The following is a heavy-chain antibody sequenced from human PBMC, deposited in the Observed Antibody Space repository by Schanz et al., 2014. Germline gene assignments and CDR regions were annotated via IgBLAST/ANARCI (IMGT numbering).Heavy chain of an antibody. CDR3: ARAGRGYAYPLNSYPMDV. CDR1: GGTLDTYK. J-gene: IGHJ6*02. CDR2: IIPFLAVS. Sequence: QDQLLQSGAAVKKPGSSVRVSCKASGGTLDTYKIAWVRQVPGQGLEWMGRIIPFLAVSNYAQDFQGRVTFTADRATSTEHMDLRSLRSEDTGLYYCARAGRGYAYPLNSYPMDVWGQGTTVIVSS. D-gene: IGHD3-16*01. V-gene: IGHV1-69*02.